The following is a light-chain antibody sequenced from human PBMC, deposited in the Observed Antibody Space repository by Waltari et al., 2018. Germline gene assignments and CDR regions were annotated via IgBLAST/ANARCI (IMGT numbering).Light chain of an antibody. CDR1: SSDVGTYNL. Sequence: QSALTQPASVSGSPGQSLAVSCTGSSSDVGTYNLVSWYQQHPGKAPKLIIYEATKRPSWVPNRFSGSKTGNMASLTISGLQAEDEAEYYCCSFAGRSTWVFGTGTKVTVL. V-gene: IGLV2-23*01. J-gene: IGLJ1*01. CDR3: CSFAGRSTWV. CDR2: EAT.